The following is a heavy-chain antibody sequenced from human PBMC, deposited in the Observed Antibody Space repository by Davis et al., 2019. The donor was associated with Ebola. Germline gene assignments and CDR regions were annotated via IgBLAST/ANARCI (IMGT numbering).Heavy chain of an antibody. Sequence: AASVKVSCKASGYTFTSYAMHWVRQAPGQRLEWMGWINAGNGNTKYSQKFQDRVTITRDTSASTAYMELSSLTSEDTTIYYCARVDIWQTHRTFDYWGQGTLVTVSS. CDR3: ARVDIWQTHRTFDY. J-gene: IGHJ4*02. CDR2: INAGNGNT. CDR1: GYTFTSYA. D-gene: IGHD3-16*01. V-gene: IGHV1-3*01.